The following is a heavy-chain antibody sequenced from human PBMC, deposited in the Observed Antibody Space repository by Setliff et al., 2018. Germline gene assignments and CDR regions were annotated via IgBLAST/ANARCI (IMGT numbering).Heavy chain of an antibody. CDR2: MYPEDSDT. D-gene: IGHD3-22*01. CDR3: ARQGDYDRVDP. Sequence: PGESLKISCKASGYDFNTYWIAWVRQRPGNGLEWMGIMYPEDSDTKYSPSFQGQVTISADKSLRTAYLQWHSLKASDTAMYYCARQGDYDRVDPWGQGTLVTVSS. CDR1: GYDFNTYW. V-gene: IGHV5-51*01. J-gene: IGHJ5*02.